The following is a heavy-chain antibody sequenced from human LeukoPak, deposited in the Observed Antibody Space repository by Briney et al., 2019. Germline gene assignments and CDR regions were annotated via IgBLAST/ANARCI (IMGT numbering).Heavy chain of an antibody. V-gene: IGHV3-33*08. CDR2: IWYDGSRK. CDR3: ATVRGSDGNFYIDY. J-gene: IGHJ4*02. D-gene: IGHD2-15*01. CDR1: GFTVSSKY. Sequence: GGSLRLSCAASGFTVSSKYMSWVRQAPGKGLEWVAIIWYDGSRKYYLDSVKGRFTISRDNSKNMLYLQMSSLRAEDTAVYYCATVRGSDGNFYIDYWGQGTLVTVSS.